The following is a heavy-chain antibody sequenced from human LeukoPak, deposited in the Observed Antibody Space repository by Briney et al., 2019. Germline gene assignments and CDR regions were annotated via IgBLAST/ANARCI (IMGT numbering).Heavy chain of an antibody. CDR2: ISGSGGST. V-gene: IGHV3-23*01. CDR1: GFTFSSYG. J-gene: IGHJ4*02. Sequence: PGGTLRLSCAASGFTFSSYGMSWVRQAPGKGLEWVSAISGSGGSTYYADSVKGRFTISRDNSKNTLYLQMNSLRAEDTAVYYCAKDHWLRAYGSGSYSVHWGQGTLVTVSS. CDR3: AKDHWLRAYGSGSYSVH. D-gene: IGHD3-10*01.